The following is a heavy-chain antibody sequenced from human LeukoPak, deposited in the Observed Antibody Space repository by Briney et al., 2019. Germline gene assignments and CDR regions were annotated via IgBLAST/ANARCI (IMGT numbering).Heavy chain of an antibody. Sequence: GGSLRLSCAASGFTASSNYMSWVRQAPGRGLGWGSVIYSGGSTYYADSVKGRFTISRDNSKNTLYLQMNSLRAEDTAVYYCASGSGSYRTPYYYMDVWGTGTTVTVSS. V-gene: IGHV3-53*01. CDR3: ASGSGSYRTPYYYMDV. D-gene: IGHD3-10*01. J-gene: IGHJ6*03. CDR2: IYSGGST. CDR1: GFTASSNY.